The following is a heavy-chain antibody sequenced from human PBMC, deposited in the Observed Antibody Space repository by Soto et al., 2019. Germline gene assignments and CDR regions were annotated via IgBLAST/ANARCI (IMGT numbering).Heavy chain of an antibody. Sequence: QVQLQESGPGLVKPSETLSLTCNVSGVSVNNYYWAWIRQPPGKGLEWIAYICYRGTTNYNPSLRSRVTMSVDTSKNQVHLKLTSVTAADTATYYCARDGYYGSGSYNGLDVWGQGTRVTVSS. CDR3: ARDGYYGSGSYNGLDV. D-gene: IGHD3-10*01. CDR1: GVSVNNYY. V-gene: IGHV4-59*02. CDR2: ICYRGTT. J-gene: IGHJ6*02.